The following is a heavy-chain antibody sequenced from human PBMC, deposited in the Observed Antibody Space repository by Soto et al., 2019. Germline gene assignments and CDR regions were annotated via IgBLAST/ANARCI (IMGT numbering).Heavy chain of an antibody. CDR1: GCSFSSGIYY. D-gene: IGHD3-22*01. J-gene: IGHJ4*02. Sequence: SETLSLTCTVSGCSFSSGIYYWRWIRQPPGKGLEWIGYIDNSGSTNYSPSLKSRVTISVDTSKKQFSLKLSSVNAADTAVYYCASGYYESSGYLFDYWGQGTRVTVSS. CDR3: ASGYYESSGYLFDY. V-gene: IGHV4-61*01. CDR2: IDNSGST.